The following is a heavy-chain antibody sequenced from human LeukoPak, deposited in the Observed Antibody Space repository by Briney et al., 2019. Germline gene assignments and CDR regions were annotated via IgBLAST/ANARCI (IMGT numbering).Heavy chain of an antibody. Sequence: ASVKVSCKASGYTFTSYGISWVRQAPGQGPEWMGWISAYNGNTNYAQKLQGRVTMTTDTSTSTAYMELRSLRSDDTAVYYCARERAGDCSSTSCYYWFDPWGQGTLVTVSS. CDR1: GYTFTSYG. J-gene: IGHJ5*02. V-gene: IGHV1-18*01. CDR2: ISAYNGNT. D-gene: IGHD2-2*01. CDR3: ARERAGDCSSTSCYYWFDP.